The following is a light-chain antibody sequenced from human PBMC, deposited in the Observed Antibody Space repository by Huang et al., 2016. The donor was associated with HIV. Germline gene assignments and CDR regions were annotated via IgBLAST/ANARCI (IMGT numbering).Light chain of an antibody. CDR3: QQYGSSPPYT. CDR2: DTS. Sequence: EIVLTQSPGTLSLSPGERAYLSCRASQSLRSRYFAWYQQKPGHAPRLRIYDTSIRATEIPDRFSGSGSGTDFTLTISRLEPEDFAIYYCQQYGSSPPYTFGQGTKLEIK. J-gene: IGKJ2*01. V-gene: IGKV3-20*01. CDR1: QSLRSRY.